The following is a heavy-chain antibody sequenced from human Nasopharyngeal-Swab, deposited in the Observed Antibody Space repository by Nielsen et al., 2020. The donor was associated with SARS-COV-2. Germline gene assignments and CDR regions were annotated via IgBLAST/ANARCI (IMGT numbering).Heavy chain of an antibody. CDR1: GFTFSSYS. D-gene: IGHD2-2*01. Sequence: GESLKISCAASGFTFSSYSMNWVRQAPGKGLEWVPSISSSSSYIHYAASMKGRFTISRDNAKNSLYLQMNSLRAEDTAVYYCARDASSSTSADYWGQGTLVTVSS. CDR2: ISSSSSYI. V-gene: IGHV3-21*01. J-gene: IGHJ4*02. CDR3: ARDASSSTSADY.